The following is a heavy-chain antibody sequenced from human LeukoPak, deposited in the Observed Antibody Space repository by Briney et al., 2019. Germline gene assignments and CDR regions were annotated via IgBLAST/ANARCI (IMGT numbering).Heavy chain of an antibody. Sequence: GESLKISCKGSGYSFTSYWIGWVRQLPGKGLEWMGIIYPGDSDTRYSPSFQGQVTISADKSISTAYLQWSSLKASDTAMYYCARRGNTAMVKNFWFDPWGQGTLVTVSS. CDR2: IYPGDSDT. CDR1: GYSFTSYW. J-gene: IGHJ5*02. D-gene: IGHD5-18*01. V-gene: IGHV5-51*01. CDR3: ARRGNTAMVKNFWFDP.